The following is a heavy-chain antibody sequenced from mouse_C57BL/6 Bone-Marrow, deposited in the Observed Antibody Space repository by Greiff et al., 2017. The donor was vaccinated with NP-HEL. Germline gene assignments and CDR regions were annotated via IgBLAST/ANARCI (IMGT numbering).Heavy chain of an antibody. Sequence: QVQLKESGPGLVAPSQSLSITCTVSGFSLTSYAVSWVRQPPGKGLEWLGVICPGGVTTYNSALKPRLTISEDNSMSQVFLKMNSLQTDDTATYCCSRGYDGDYWGQGTTLTVSS. CDR1: GFSLTSYA. CDR2: ICPGGVT. CDR3: SRGYDGDY. V-gene: IGHV2-9-1*01. D-gene: IGHD2-2*01. J-gene: IGHJ2*01.